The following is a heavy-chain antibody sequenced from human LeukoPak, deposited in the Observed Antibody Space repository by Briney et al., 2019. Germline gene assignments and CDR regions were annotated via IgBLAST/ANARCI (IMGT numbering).Heavy chain of an antibody. CDR2: IYSGGST. J-gene: IGHJ3*02. D-gene: IGHD1-26*01. CDR1: GFTFNSYA. V-gene: IGHV3-66*01. CDR3: ARDYGAWDPGAFDI. Sequence: GGSLRLSCAASGFTFNSYAMNWVRQAPGKGLEWVSVIYSGGSTYYADSVKGRFTISRDNSKNTLCLQMNSLRAEDTAVYYCARDYGAWDPGAFDIWGQGTMVTVSS.